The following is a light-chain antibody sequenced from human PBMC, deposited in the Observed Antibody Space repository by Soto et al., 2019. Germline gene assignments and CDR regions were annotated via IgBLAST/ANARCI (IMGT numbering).Light chain of an antibody. Sequence: DIQMTQSPSTLAASAGDRVTITCRASQSINTWLAWYQQKPGKAPKVLIYDASSLESGVPSRFSGSGSGTEFTLTISSLQPDDFATYYCQQYDSGSITFGQGTRLEIK. CDR2: DAS. V-gene: IGKV1-5*01. CDR1: QSINTW. CDR3: QQYDSGSIT. J-gene: IGKJ5*01.